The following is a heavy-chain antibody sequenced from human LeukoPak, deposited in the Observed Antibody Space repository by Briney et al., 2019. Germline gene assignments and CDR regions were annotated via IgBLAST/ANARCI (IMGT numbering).Heavy chain of an antibody. D-gene: IGHD4-23*01. V-gene: IGHV3-30*04. CDR2: ISHDGRTK. CDR1: GFNFDNFA. J-gene: IGHJ3*02. Sequence: GKSLTLSCVVSGFNFDNFAMHWVRQPLGKGLEWVAVISHDGRTKYYADSMKGRITISRDNAKNSLYLQMNSLRAEDTAVYYCARDTVVTPEAFDIWGQGTMVTVSS. CDR3: ARDTVVTPEAFDI.